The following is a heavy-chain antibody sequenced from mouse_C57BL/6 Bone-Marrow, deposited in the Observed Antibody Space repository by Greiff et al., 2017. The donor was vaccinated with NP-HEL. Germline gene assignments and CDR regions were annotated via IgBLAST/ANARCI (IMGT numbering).Heavy chain of an antibody. CDR3: ARLGRYFDY. Sequence: QVQLQQSGAELVRPGPSVKVSCKASGYAFTNYLIEWVKQRPGQGLEWIGVINPGSGGTNYNEKFKGKATLTADKSSSTAYMQLSSLTSEDSAVYFCARLGRYFDYWGQGTTLTVSS. CDR2: INPGSGGT. CDR1: GYAFTNYL. J-gene: IGHJ2*01. V-gene: IGHV1-54*01.